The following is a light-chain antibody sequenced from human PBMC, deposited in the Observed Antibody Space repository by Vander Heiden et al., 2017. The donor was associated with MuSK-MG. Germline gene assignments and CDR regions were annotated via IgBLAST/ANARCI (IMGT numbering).Light chain of an antibody. CDR1: SSNIGAGYD. Sequence: QSVLTPPHSVSGAPGQRVTISCTGSSSNIGAGYDVYWYQHLPGTAPNLLIYGNSNRPSGVPDRFSGSKSGTSASLAITGLQTEDEADYYCQSYDSSLSGPYVFGTGTKVTVL. CDR3: QSYDSSLSGPYV. J-gene: IGLJ1*01. V-gene: IGLV1-40*01. CDR2: GNS.